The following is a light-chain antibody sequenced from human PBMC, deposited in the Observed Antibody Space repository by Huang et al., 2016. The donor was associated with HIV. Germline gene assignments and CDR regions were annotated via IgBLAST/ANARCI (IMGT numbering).Light chain of an antibody. CDR3: MQGTFWYT. J-gene: IGKJ2*01. CDR1: QSLLHSDGNTY. Sequence: DVVMTQSPVSLPVTLGQSASISCRSSQSLLHSDGNTYVNWFHQRPGQSPRRLIYKVSNRDSGVPDRFSGSGSGTDFTLKISRVEAEDVGVYYCMQGTFWYTFGQGTKVEIK. CDR2: KVS. V-gene: IGKV2-30*02.